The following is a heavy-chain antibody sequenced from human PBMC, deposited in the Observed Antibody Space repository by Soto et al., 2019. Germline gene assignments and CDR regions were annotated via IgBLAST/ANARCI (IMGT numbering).Heavy chain of an antibody. V-gene: IGHV3-53*01. CDR2: IYYGGST. J-gene: IGHJ5*02. D-gene: IGHD6-13*01. CDR1: GFTVSTNY. Sequence: GGSLRLSCAVSGFTVSTNYMGWVRQAPGKGLEWVSIIYYGGSTYYADSVKGRFTISRDNSKNTLYLQMNSLRAEDTAVYYCASSSSWYYNWFDPWGQGTLVTVSS. CDR3: ASSSSWYYNWFDP.